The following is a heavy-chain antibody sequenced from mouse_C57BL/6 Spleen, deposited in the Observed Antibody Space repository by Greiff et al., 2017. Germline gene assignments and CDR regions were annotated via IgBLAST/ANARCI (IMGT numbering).Heavy chain of an antibody. Sequence: EVKLVESGPGLVKPSQSLSLTCSVTGYSITSGYYWNWIRQFPGNKLEWMGYISYDGSNNYNPSLKNRISITRDTPKNQFFLKLNSVTTEDTATYYCASYYGSSYWYFDVWGTGTTVTVSS. CDR2: ISYDGSN. CDR1: GYSITSGYY. V-gene: IGHV3-6*01. J-gene: IGHJ1*03. CDR3: ASYYGSSYWYFDV. D-gene: IGHD1-1*01.